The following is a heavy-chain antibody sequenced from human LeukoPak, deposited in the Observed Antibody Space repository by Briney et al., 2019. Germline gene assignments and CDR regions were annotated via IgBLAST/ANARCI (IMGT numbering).Heavy chain of an antibody. CDR1: GSTFSRYW. Sequence: GGSLRLSCAASGSTFSRYWMHWVRQAPGEGLVWVSRISSDGSSTSYADSVKGRFTISRDNAKNTLYLQMSSLRAEDTAVYYCARDRGIVVVTHFDYWGQGTLVTVSS. CDR2: ISSDGSST. V-gene: IGHV3-74*01. D-gene: IGHD3-22*01. CDR3: ARDRGIVVVTHFDY. J-gene: IGHJ4*02.